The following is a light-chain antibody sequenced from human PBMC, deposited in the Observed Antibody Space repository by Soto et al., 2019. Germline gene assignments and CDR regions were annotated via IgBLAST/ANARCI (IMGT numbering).Light chain of an antibody. V-gene: IGLV1-40*01. CDR1: SSNIGAGYD. Sequence: QSVLTLPPSVSGAPGQRVTISCTGSSSNIGAGYDVHWYQQLPGTAPKLLIYGNSNRPSGVPDRFSGSKSGTSASLAITGLQAEDEADYYCQSYDSSLSGSWGVFGTGTKVTVL. CDR3: QSYDSSLSGSWGV. J-gene: IGLJ1*01. CDR2: GNS.